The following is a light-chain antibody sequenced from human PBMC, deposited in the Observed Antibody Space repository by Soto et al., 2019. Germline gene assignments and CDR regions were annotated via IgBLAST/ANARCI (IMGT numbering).Light chain of an antibody. Sequence: EIVLTQSPGPLSLSPGERATLSCMSSQSVSSSYLAWYQQKPGQAPRLLIYGASSRATGIPDRFSGSGSGTDCTLTISRLEPEDVAVYYCQQYGSSQITLGQGTRLEIK. CDR3: QQYGSSQIT. J-gene: IGKJ5*01. CDR2: GAS. CDR1: QSVSSSY. V-gene: IGKV3-20*01.